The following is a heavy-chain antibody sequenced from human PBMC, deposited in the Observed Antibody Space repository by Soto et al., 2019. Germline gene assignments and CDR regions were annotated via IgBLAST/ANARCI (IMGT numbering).Heavy chain of an antibody. CDR1: GFTFSSYA. CDR3: AKEYYSSSGSYYPDAFDI. V-gene: IGHV3-23*01. CDR2: ISGSGGST. Sequence: WGSLSLSCSASGFTFSSYAMSWIRQAPGQGLEWVSAISGSGGSTYYADSVKGRFTFSRANSKNTLKIQMNSLRPDETAVYYCAKEYYSSSGSYYPDAFDIWGQGTMVTVSS. J-gene: IGHJ3*02. D-gene: IGHD3-22*01.